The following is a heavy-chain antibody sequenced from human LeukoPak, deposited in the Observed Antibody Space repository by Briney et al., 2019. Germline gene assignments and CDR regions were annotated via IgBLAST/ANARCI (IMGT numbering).Heavy chain of an antibody. CDR2: FDPEEGET. Sequence: ASVKFSCNVSGYTLTSVSMPWVRQAPRKGLEWMGGFDPEEGETIYAQKFQGRVTMTEDTTTDTAYMELSSLRSQDTAVYYCVPERLSWALVLVYWGQGTLVTVSS. J-gene: IGHJ4*02. D-gene: IGHD1-26*01. CDR3: VPERLSWALVLVY. CDR1: GYTLTSVS. V-gene: IGHV1-24*01.